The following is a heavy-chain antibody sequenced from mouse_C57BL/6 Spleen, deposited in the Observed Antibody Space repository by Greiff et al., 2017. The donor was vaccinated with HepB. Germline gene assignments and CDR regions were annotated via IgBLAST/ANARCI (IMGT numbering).Heavy chain of an antibody. Sequence: EVQLVESGGGLVKPGGSLKLSCAASGFTFSSYAMSWVRQTPEKRLEWVATISDGGSYTYYPDNVKGRFTISRDNAKNNLYLQMSHLKSEDTAMYYCARDEGYYGSSYLDYWGQGTTLTVSS. CDR3: ARDEGYYGSSYLDY. D-gene: IGHD1-1*01. CDR2: ISDGGSYT. J-gene: IGHJ2*01. CDR1: GFTFSSYA. V-gene: IGHV5-4*01.